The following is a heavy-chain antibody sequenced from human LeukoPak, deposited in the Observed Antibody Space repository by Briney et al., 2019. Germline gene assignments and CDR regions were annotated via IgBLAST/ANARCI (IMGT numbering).Heavy chain of an antibody. D-gene: IGHD5-18*01. CDR3: ARGYGRYFDY. V-gene: IGHV4-4*02. Sequence: SETLSLTCAVSGGSISSSNWWSWVRQPPGKGLEWIGYIYYTGTTDYNPSLKSRVTISVDTSKNQFSLKLSSVTAADTAVYYCARGYGRYFDYWGQGTLVTVSS. CDR2: IYYTGTT. CDR1: GGSISSSNW. J-gene: IGHJ4*02.